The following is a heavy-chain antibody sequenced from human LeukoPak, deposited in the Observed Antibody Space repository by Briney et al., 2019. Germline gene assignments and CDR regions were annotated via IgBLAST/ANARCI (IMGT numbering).Heavy chain of an antibody. J-gene: IGHJ6*02. D-gene: IGHD3-9*01. V-gene: IGHV4-59*12. CDR2: IYYSGST. CDR1: GGSISTYY. Sequence: ASETLSLTCTVSGGSISTYYWSWIRQPPGKGLEWIGYIYYSGSTNYNPSLKSRVTISVDTSKNQFSLKLSSVTAADTAVYYCARGLPLRYFDWFYYYYGMDVWGQGTTVTVSS. CDR3: ARGLPLRYFDWFYYYYGMDV.